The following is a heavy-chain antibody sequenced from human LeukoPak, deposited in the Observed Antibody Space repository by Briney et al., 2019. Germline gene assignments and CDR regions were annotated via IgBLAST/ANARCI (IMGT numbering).Heavy chain of an antibody. CDR3: ARVGPYYDYVWGSYRRRIGYYFDY. V-gene: IGHV1-18*01. D-gene: IGHD3-16*02. J-gene: IGHJ4*02. CDR2: ISAYNGNT. CDR1: GYTFTSYG. Sequence: ASVKVSCKASGYTFTSYGISWVRQAPGQGLEWMGWISAYNGNTSYAQKLQGRVTMTTDTSTSTAYMELRSLRSDDTAVYYCARVGPYYDYVWGSYRRRIGYYFDYWGQGTLVTVSS.